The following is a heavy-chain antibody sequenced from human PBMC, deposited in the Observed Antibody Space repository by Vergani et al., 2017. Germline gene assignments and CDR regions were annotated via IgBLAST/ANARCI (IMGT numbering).Heavy chain of an antibody. CDR3: AKGGTYYDSSGYPNDAFDI. V-gene: IGHV3-33*06. CDR2: IWYDGSNK. D-gene: IGHD3-22*01. Sequence: VQLLESGGGLVQPGGSLRLSCAASGLTFSSYAMSWVRQAPGKGLEWVAVIWYDGSNKYYADSVKGRFTISRDNSKNTLYLQMNSLRAEDTAVYYCAKGGTYYDSSGYPNDAFDIWGQGTMVTVSS. J-gene: IGHJ3*02. CDR1: GLTFSSYA.